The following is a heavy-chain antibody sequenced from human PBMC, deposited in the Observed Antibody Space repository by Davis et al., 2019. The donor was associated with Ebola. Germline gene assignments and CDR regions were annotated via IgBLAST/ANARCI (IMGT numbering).Heavy chain of an antibody. CDR1: GFTFSSYG. D-gene: IGHD1-26*01. V-gene: IGHV3-30*03. J-gene: IGHJ4*02. CDR3: ASGVGYAADY. CDR2: ISYDGSNK. Sequence: PGGSLRLSCAASGFTFSSYGMHWVRQAPGKGLEWVAVISYDGSNKYYADSVKGRFTISRDNSKNTLYLQMNSLRAEDTAVYYCASGVGYAADYWGQGTLVTVSS.